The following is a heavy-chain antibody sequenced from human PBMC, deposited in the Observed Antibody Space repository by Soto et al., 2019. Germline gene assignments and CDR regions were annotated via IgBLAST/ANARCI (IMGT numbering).Heavy chain of an antibody. D-gene: IGHD2-2*01. V-gene: IGHV2-5*02. CDR2: IYGDDDK. Sequence: GSGPTLVNPTQTLTLTCTFSGFSLSISGVGVSWIRQPPGKAPEWLALIYGDDDKFYSPSLKTRLTITKDTSKNQVVLSMTNMEPVDTATYYCTHSFHLLLDYWGQGTLVTVSS. CDR3: THSFHLLLDY. CDR1: GFSLSISGVG. J-gene: IGHJ4*02.